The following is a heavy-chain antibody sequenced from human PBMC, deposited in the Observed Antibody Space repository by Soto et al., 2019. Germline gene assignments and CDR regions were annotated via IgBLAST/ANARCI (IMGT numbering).Heavy chain of an antibody. CDR3: ARHQSSLIQLWHN. Sequence: PGESLKISCEGSGYSFANFWMSWVRQKPGKGLEWMGRIDPSDSFSNYNPSFQGHVTISADKSINTVYLEWSSLKASDTGLYYCARHQSSLIQLWHNWGQGTLVTVYS. CDR2: IDPSDSFS. CDR1: GYSFANFW. V-gene: IGHV5-10-1*01. J-gene: IGHJ4*02. D-gene: IGHD1-1*01.